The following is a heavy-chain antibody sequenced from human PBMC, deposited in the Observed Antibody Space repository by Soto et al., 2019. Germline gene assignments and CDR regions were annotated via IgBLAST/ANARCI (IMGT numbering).Heavy chain of an antibody. CDR2: ISYDGSNK. Sequence: GGSLRLSCAASGFTFSSYAMHRVRQAPGKGLEWVAVISYDGSNKYYADSVKGRFTISRDNSKNTLYLQMNSLRAEDTAVYYCARDDAMIVVVTLRLGYFDYWGQGTLVTVSS. V-gene: IGHV3-30-3*01. CDR1: GFTFSSYA. D-gene: IGHD3-22*01. CDR3: ARDDAMIVVVTLRLGYFDY. J-gene: IGHJ4*02.